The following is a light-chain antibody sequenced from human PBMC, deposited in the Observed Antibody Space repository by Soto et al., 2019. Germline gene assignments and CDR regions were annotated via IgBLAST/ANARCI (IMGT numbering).Light chain of an antibody. CDR2: AAS. J-gene: IGKJ5*01. CDR3: QKYNSAPQIT. V-gene: IGKV1-27*01. Sequence: DIQMTQSPSSLSASVGDRVTITCRASQGISNYLAWYQQKPGKVPKLLIYAASTLQSGVPSRSSGSGSGTDFTLTISSLQPEDVATYYCQKYNSAPQITFGQGTRLEIK. CDR1: QGISNY.